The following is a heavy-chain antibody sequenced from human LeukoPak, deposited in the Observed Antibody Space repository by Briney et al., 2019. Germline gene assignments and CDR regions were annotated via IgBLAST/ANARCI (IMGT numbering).Heavy chain of an antibody. J-gene: IGHJ4*02. CDR3: ARDREGSAYTDY. D-gene: IGHD1-26*01. V-gene: IGHV3-33*01. Sequence: PGGSLRLSCAASGFTFSSYGMHWVRQAPGKGLEWVAVIWYDGSNTYYVDAVKGRFTISRDNSKNTLYMQMNSLRVEDTAVYYCARDREGSAYTDYWGQGALVIVSS. CDR2: IWYDGSNT. CDR1: GFTFSSYG.